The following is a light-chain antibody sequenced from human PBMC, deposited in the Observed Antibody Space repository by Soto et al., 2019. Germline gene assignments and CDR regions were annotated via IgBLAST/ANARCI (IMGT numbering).Light chain of an antibody. Sequence: QSVLTQPPSVSGSPGQSVTISCTGTSSDVGAYNYVSWYQQHPGKAPQLIIYEVNRRPSGLPDRFSGSKSGNTASLTVSGLQAEDETDYFCSSYAGSNNLILFGGGTKLTVL. CDR1: SSDVGAYNY. J-gene: IGLJ2*01. V-gene: IGLV2-8*01. CDR2: EVN. CDR3: SSYAGSNNLIL.